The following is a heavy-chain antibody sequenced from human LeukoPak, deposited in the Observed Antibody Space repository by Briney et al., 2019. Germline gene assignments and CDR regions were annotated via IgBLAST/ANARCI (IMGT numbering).Heavy chain of an antibody. CDR1: GFTFDDYG. J-gene: IGHJ4*02. Sequence: GGSLRLSCAASGFTFDDYGMSWVRQAPGKGLEWVSSISSSSSYIYYADSVKGRFTISRDNAKNSLYLQMNSLRAEDTAVYYCARAFLGYCSGGSCYNAGYWGQGTLVTVSS. D-gene: IGHD2-15*01. CDR2: ISSSSSYI. V-gene: IGHV3-21*01. CDR3: ARAFLGYCSGGSCYNAGY.